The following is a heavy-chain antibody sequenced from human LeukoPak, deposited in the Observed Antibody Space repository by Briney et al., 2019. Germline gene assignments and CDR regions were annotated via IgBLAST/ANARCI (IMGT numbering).Heavy chain of an antibody. Sequence: PGGSLRLSCAASGFTFSSYGTSWVRQAPGKGLEWVGNINLDGSDKYYGDSVKGRFTISRDNAKNSLYLQMNSLRAEDTAVYYCARDTRYFDYWGQGNMVTVSS. J-gene: IGHJ4*02. V-gene: IGHV3-7*01. CDR1: GFTFSSYG. CDR3: ARDTRYFDY. CDR2: INLDGSDK.